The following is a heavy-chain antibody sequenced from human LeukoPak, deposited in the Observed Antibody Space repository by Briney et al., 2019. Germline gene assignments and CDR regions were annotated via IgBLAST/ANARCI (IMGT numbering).Heavy chain of an antibody. D-gene: IGHD2-8*01. CDR2: IYTSGIT. CDR1: GGSISSGSYY. V-gene: IGHV4-61*02. Sequence: SQTLSLXCTVSGGSISSGSYYWSWSRQPAGKGLEWIGRIYTSGITNYNPSLKSRVTISVDTSKNQFSLKLSSVTAADTAVYYCARDPVGYCTNGVCYRGSFDYWGQGTLVTVSS. J-gene: IGHJ4*02. CDR3: ARDPVGYCTNGVCYRGSFDY.